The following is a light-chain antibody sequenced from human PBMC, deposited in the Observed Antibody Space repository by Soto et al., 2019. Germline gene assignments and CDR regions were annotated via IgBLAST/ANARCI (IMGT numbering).Light chain of an antibody. CDR1: HDISKY. Sequence: DIQMTQSPSSLSASVGDRVTITCQASHDISKYLNWYQHKPGKAPKLLIYDASNLKTGVPSRFSGSGSGTYFTFTISSLQPEDIATYYCQQYDNLFAFGPGTKVHLK. CDR2: DAS. CDR3: QQYDNLFA. V-gene: IGKV1-33*01. J-gene: IGKJ3*01.